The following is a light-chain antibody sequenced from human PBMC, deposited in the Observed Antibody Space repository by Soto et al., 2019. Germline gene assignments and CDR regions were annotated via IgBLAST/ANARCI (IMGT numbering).Light chain of an antibody. Sequence: QSVLTQPASVSGSPGQSITISCTGTSSDVGGYNYVSWYQQHPGKAPKLMIYEVSNRPSGVSNRFSGSKCGNTASLTISGLEAEDDADYYCSSYTSSSTRVFGGGTQLTVL. V-gene: IGLV2-14*01. J-gene: IGLJ3*02. CDR3: SSYTSSSTRV. CDR2: EVS. CDR1: SSDVGGYNY.